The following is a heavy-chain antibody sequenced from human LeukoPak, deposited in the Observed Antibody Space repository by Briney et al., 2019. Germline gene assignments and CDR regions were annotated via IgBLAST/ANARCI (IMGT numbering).Heavy chain of an antibody. V-gene: IGHV3-48*04. J-gene: IGHJ4*02. D-gene: IGHD1-7*01. CDR1: GFTFSSYS. CDR2: ISSSSTTI. CDR3: ARAHNWKYGTFDY. Sequence: GGSLRLSCAASGFTFSSYSMMWVRQAPGKGLEWVSYISSSSTTIHYADSVKGRFTISRDNAKNSLYLQMNSLRVEDTAVYYCARAHNWKYGTFDYWGQGTLVTVSS.